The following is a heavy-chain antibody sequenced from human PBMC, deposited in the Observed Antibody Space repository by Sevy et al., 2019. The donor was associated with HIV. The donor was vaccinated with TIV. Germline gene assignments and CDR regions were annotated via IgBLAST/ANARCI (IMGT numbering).Heavy chain of an antibody. J-gene: IGHJ6*02. D-gene: IGHD4-17*01. CDR1: GGSFSGYY. CDR3: ARGVPKGTTVTTERRDYYGMDV. Sequence: SETLSLTCAVYGGSFSGYYWSWIRQPPGKGLEWIGEINHSGSTNYNPSLKSRVTISVDTSKKQFSLKLSSVTAADTAVYYGARGVPKGTTVTTERRDYYGMDVWGQGTTVTVSS. V-gene: IGHV4-34*01. CDR2: INHSGST.